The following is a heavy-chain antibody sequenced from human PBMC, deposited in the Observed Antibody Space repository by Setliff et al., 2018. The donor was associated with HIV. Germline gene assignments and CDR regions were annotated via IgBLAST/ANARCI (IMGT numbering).Heavy chain of an antibody. CDR1: GGSISSGAYY. J-gene: IGHJ3*01. Sequence: PSETLSLTCTFSGGSISSGAYYWGWIRQPPGKGPEWIGSIYYTGITNSNSSLTSRVTISVDTSKNQFSLKLKSVTAADTAVYYCARDNPGLATALRDALDLWGQGTMVTVSS. V-gene: IGHV4-39*07. CDR2: IYYTGIT. D-gene: IGHD6-13*01. CDR3: ARDNPGLATALRDALDL.